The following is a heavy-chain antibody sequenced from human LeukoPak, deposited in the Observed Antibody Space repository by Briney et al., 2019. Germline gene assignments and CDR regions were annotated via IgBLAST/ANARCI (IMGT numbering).Heavy chain of an antibody. CDR2: ISSSSSYI. D-gene: IGHD2-21*01. J-gene: IGHJ6*02. V-gene: IGHV3-21*01. CDR1: GFTFSSYS. Sequence: PGGSLRLSCAASGFTFSSYSMNWVRQAPGKGLEWVSSISSSSSYIYYADSVKGRFTISRDNAKNSLYLQMNSLRAEDTAVYYCARGGDPHYGMDVWGQGTTVTVSS. CDR3: ARGGDPHYGMDV.